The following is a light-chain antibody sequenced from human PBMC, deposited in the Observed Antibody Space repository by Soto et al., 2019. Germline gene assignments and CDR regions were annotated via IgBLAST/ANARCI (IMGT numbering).Light chain of an antibody. J-gene: IGKJ1*01. V-gene: IGKV3-15*01. CDR1: QSVGSS. CDR3: LQYSNGPRT. CDR2: GAT. Sequence: ETVMTQSPATPSVSPGEGATLSCRASQSVGSSLAWYQHKPGQAPRLLIYGATTRATGIPARFSGSGYGAEFTLTINSLQSEDFALYYCLQYSNGPRTFGQGTKVEI.